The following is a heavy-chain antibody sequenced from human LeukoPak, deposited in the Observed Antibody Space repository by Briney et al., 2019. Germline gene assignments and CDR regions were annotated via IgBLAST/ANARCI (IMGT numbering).Heavy chain of an antibody. CDR1: GGSFSGYY. D-gene: IGHD2-15*01. CDR3: ARGLPRYCSGGSCPHDAFDI. V-gene: IGHV4-34*01. CDR2: INHSGST. Sequence: SETLSLTCAAYGGSFSGYYWSWIRQPPGKGLEWIGEINHSGSTNYNSSLKSRVTISVDTSKNQFSLKLSSVTAADTAVYYCARGLPRYCSGGSCPHDAFDIWGQGTMVTVSS. J-gene: IGHJ3*02.